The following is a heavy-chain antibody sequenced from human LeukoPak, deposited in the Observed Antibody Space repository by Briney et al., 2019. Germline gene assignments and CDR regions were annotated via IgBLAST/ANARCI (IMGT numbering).Heavy chain of an antibody. CDR2: IPNSGST. CDR1: GVSISGFY. D-gene: IGHD6-19*01. CDR3: ARHGQWLPSFFHY. V-gene: IGHV4-59*08. J-gene: IGHJ4*02. Sequence: SETLSLTCTVCGVSISGFYWGWLRQPPGKGLEWFCYIPNSGSTIYNPSLKSRVAISVDTSNNQFSLDLNSVTAADTAVYYGARHGQWLPSFFHYWGQGTLLTVSS.